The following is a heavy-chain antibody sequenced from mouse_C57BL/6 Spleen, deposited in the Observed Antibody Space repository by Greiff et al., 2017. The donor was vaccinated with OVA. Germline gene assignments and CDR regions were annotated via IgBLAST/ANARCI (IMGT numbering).Heavy chain of an antibody. J-gene: IGHJ2*01. Sequence: VQLQQPGTELVKPGASVKLSCKASGYTFTSYWMHWVKQRPGQGLEWIGNINPSNGGTNYNEKFKSKATLTVDKSSSTAYMQLSSLTSEDSAVYDCARGDGYYGALDYWGKGTTLTVSS. V-gene: IGHV1-53*01. CDR1: GYTFTSYW. D-gene: IGHD2-3*01. CDR3: ARGDGYYGALDY. CDR2: INPSNGGT.